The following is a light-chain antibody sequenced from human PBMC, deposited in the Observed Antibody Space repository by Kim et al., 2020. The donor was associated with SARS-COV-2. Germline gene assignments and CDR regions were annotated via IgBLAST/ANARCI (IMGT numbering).Light chain of an antibody. CDR1: SANIGAGYD. J-gene: IGLJ2*01. V-gene: IGLV1-40*01. CDR3: QSYDNRLSVV. Sequence: GQSVALACTGSSANIGAGYDLYWYQQFPGTAPKLLIYGNSYRPSGVPDRFSASKSGTSASLAITGLQAEDEATYYCQSYDNRLSVVFGGGTQLTVL. CDR2: GNS.